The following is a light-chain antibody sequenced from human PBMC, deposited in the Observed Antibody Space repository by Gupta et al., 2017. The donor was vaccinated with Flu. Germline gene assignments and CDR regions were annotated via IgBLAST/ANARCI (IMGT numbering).Light chain of an antibody. J-gene: IGKJ1*01. CDR2: GAS. V-gene: IGKV3-20*01. CDR1: QSVSSSY. Sequence: EIVLTQSPGTLSLSPGERATLSCRASQSVSSSYLAWYQQKPGQAPRLLIYGASSRATGIPARFSGSGSGTEFTLTISRLEPDDFAAYSCQQYGSSPKTFGEGTKVEIK. CDR3: QQYGSSPKT.